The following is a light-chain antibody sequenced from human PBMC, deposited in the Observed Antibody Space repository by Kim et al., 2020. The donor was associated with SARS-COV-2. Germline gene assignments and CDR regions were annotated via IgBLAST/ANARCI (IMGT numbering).Light chain of an antibody. CDR2: DND. CDR3: GAWDNTLSGWV. CDR1: SSNIGSTY. V-gene: IGLV1-51*01. J-gene: IGLJ3*02. Sequence: QSVLTQPPSVSAAPGQRVTISCSGSSSNIGSTYVSWYKQVPGTAPKLLIYDNDKRVSGIPDRFSGSKSGTSGALAITGLQTGDEADYHCGAWDNTLSGWVFGGGTKLTVL.